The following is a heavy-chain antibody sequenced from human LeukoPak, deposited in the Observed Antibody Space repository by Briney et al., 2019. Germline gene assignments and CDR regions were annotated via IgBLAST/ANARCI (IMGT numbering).Heavy chain of an antibody. Sequence: SETLSLTCAVYGGSFSGYYWSWIRQPPGKGLEWIGEINHSGSTNYNPSLKSRVTISVDTSKNQFSLKLSSVTAADTAVYYCARDSFVGAGANWFDPWGQGTLVTVSS. V-gene: IGHV4-34*01. CDR3: ARDSFVGAGANWFDP. J-gene: IGHJ5*02. D-gene: IGHD1-26*01. CDR2: INHSGST. CDR1: GGSFSGYY.